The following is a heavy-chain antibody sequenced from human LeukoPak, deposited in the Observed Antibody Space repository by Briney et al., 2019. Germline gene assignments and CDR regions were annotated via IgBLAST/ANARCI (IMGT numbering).Heavy chain of an antibody. V-gene: IGHV1-2*02. D-gene: IGHD3-10*01. J-gene: IGHJ4*02. CDR3: ARPYGSGSFYNV. CDR1: GYIFTDYY. Sequence: GASVKVSCQASGYIFTDYYMHWVRQAPGQGLEWMGWINPNSGGTNYALKFQGRVTMTRDTSISTAYMELSRLRSDDTAVYYCARPYGSGSFYNVWGQGTLVTVSS. CDR2: INPNSGGT.